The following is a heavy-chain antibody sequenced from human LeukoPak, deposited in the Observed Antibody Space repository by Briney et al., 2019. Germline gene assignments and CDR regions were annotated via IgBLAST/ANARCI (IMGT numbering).Heavy chain of an antibody. CDR3: AADTQKTVVPSTDH. D-gene: IGHD4-23*01. Sequence: ASVKVSCKVSGYSLIDLSMYWVRQAPGKGLEWLGGFDPDDGETTYAQRFQGRVTITEDTSTDTAYMELTNLRSDDTAVYYCAADTQKTVVPSTDHWGQGTLVTVSS. CDR1: GYSLIDLS. J-gene: IGHJ4*02. CDR2: FDPDDGET. V-gene: IGHV1-24*01.